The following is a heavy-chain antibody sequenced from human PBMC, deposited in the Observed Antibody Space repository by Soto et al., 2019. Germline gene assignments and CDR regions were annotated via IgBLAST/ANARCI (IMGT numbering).Heavy chain of an antibody. CDR1: GGTFSSYA. CDR3: ARSSVEWGWFDP. CDR2: ITPIFGTA. V-gene: IGHV1-69*01. Sequence: QVQLVQSGAEVKKPGSSVKVSCKASGGTFSSYAISWVRQAPGQGLGWMGGITPIFGTANYAQKSQGRVTITADESTSTAYMELSSLRSEDTAVYYCARSSVEWGWFDPWGQGTLVTVSS. D-gene: IGHD1-26*01. J-gene: IGHJ5*02.